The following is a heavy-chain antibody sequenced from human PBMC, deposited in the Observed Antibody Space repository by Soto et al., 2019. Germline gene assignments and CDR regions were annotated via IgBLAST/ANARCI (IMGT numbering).Heavy chain of an antibody. D-gene: IGHD1-1*01. J-gene: IGHJ6*02. CDR3: AKDVTTTGSYYYYGMDV. Sequence: EVQLLESGGGLVQPGGSLRLSCAASGFTFSSYAMIWVRQAPGKGLEWVSAISGSGGSTYYADSVKGRFTISRDNSKNTLYLQMNSLRAEDTAVYYCAKDVTTTGSYYYYGMDVWGQGTTVTVSS. V-gene: IGHV3-23*01. CDR1: GFTFSSYA. CDR2: ISGSGGST.